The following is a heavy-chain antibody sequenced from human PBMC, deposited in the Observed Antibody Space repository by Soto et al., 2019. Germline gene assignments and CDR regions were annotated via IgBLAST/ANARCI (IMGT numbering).Heavy chain of an antibody. CDR1: GFTFSSFG. Sequence: QVQLVESGGGVVQPGRSLRLSCAASGFTFSSFGMHWVHQAPGKGLEWVAVIWYDGSNKYYADSVKGRFTISRDNSKNTLYLQMNSLRAEDTAVYYCARAPGAIRGLWGSSNAGIDYWGQGTLVTVSS. J-gene: IGHJ4*02. CDR3: ARAPGAIRGLWGSSNAGIDY. D-gene: IGHD3-16*01. CDR2: IWYDGSNK. V-gene: IGHV3-33*01.